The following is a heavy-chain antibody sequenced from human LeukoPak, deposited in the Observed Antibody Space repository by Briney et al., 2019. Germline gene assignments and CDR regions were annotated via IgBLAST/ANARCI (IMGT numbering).Heavy chain of an antibody. Sequence: SETLSLTCTVSGDSITSSLYYWGWIRQPPGKGLEWIGSVYYTVSAYYNPSLKSRVVLSADTSKNQFSLKLTSVTAADTAVYYCARGLWFGEFPFDYWGQGTLVTVSS. CDR3: ARGLWFGEFPFDY. D-gene: IGHD3-10*01. CDR1: GDSITSSLYY. J-gene: IGHJ4*02. V-gene: IGHV4-39*07. CDR2: VYYTVSA.